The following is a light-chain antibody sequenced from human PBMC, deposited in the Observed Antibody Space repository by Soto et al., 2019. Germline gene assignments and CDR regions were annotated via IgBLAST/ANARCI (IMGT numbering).Light chain of an antibody. CDR2: KDS. Sequence: SVLTQPPSVSVSPGQSITISCTGTSSDVGGFNYFSWYQQHAAKAPKLLIYKDSNRPSLPSTRFSDSQAGNTASLSISGVQAEDVVDYYCSSYTSSSTLYVCGTATKVTVL. CDR3: SSYTSSSTLYV. CDR1: SSDVGGFNY. V-gene: IGLV2-14*01. J-gene: IGLJ1*01.